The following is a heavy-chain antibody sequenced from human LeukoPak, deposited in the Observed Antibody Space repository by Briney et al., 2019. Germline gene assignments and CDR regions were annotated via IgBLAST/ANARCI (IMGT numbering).Heavy chain of an antibody. CDR3: AGVRGGYYRMDV. CDR2: IYYSGSP. J-gene: IGHJ6*02. V-gene: IGHV4-59*01. Sequence: SETLSLTCTVSGGSISSYYWSWIRQPPGKGLEWIGYIYYSGSPNYNPSLKSRVTISVDTSKNQFSLKLSSVTAADTAVYYCAGVRGGYYRMDVWGQGTTVTVSS. CDR1: GGSISSYY. D-gene: IGHD3-16*01.